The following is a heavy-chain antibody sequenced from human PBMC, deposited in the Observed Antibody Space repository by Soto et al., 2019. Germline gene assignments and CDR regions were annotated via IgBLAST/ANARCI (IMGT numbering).Heavy chain of an antibody. Sequence: GGSLRLSCAASGFIFTSYSMVWVRQAPGKGLEWVSSISSRSDSIYYADSVKGRFTISRDNAQNSLYLQMNSLTSEDTAVYYCARVRIAVAGTVDYWGQGTLVTVSS. CDR1: GFIFTSYS. J-gene: IGHJ4*02. CDR2: ISSRSDSI. D-gene: IGHD6-19*01. V-gene: IGHV3-21*01. CDR3: ARVRIAVAGTVDY.